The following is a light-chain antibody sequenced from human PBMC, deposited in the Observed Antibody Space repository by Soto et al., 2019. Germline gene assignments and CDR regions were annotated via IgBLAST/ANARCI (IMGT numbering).Light chain of an antibody. Sequence: QSVLTQSPSVSGTPGQGVTISCSGGTSNIGTYTVNWYQQLPGTAPKVLIYGDNQRPSGVADRFSGSKSGTSASLAISGLQSEDEADYYCAAWDDSLNGVVFGGGIKLTV. CDR1: TSNIGTYT. J-gene: IGLJ2*01. V-gene: IGLV1-44*01. CDR3: AAWDDSLNGVV. CDR2: GDN.